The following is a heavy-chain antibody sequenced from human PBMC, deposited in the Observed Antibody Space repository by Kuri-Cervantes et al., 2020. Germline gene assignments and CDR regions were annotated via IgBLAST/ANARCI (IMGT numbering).Heavy chain of an antibody. CDR1: GFTLSSYW. J-gene: IGHJ4*02. Sequence: GGSLRLSCAASGFTLSSYWMSWVRQAPGKGLEWVANIKQDGSEKYYVDSVKGRFTISRDNAKNSLYLQMNSLRDEDTAVYYCARVSSIVGAASDYWGQGTLVTVSS. D-gene: IGHD1-26*01. CDR3: ARVSSIVGAASDY. CDR2: IKQDGSEK. V-gene: IGHV3-7*01.